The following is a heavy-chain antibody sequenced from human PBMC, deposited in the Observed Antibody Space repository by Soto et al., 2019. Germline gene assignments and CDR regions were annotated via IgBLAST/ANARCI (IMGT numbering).Heavy chain of an antibody. Sequence: EVQLLESGGGLVQPGGSLRLSCAASGFTFSSYAMTWVRQASGKGLEWVSIISYSGGDTFYADSVKGRFTISRDNSKNTLYLQMSSLRAEDTAVYYFAKPSSRDCSDGSCHSGNFDLWGQGTMVTVSS. D-gene: IGHD2-15*01. CDR1: GFTFSSYA. CDR3: AKPSSRDCSDGSCHSGNFDL. J-gene: IGHJ3*01. V-gene: IGHV3-23*01. CDR2: ISYSGGDT.